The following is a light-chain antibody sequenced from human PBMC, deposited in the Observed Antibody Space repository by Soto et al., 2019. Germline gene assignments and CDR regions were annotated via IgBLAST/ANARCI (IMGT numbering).Light chain of an antibody. CDR2: DAS. J-gene: IGKJ1*01. CDR3: QQYNNWPQT. CDR1: QSVSTSY. Sequence: DIVLTQSPGTLSLSPGDRATLSCRASQSVSTSYLAWYQQKPGQAPRLLIYDASNRATGIPARFSGSGSGTEFTLTISSLQSEDFAVYYCQQYNNWPQTFGQGTKVDIK. V-gene: IGKV3D-15*01.